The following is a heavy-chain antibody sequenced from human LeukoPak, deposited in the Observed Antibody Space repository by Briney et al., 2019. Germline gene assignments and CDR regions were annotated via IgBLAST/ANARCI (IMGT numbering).Heavy chain of an antibody. CDR1: GGSFSGYY. Sequence: SETLSLTCAVYGGSFSGYYWSWIRQPPGKGLEWIGEINHSGSTNYNPSLKSRVTISVDTSKNQFSLKLSSVTAADTAVYYCARLWRGYSYGYWFDPWGQGTLVTVSS. V-gene: IGHV4-34*01. CDR2: INHSGST. J-gene: IGHJ5*02. D-gene: IGHD5-18*01. CDR3: ARLWRGYSYGYWFDP.